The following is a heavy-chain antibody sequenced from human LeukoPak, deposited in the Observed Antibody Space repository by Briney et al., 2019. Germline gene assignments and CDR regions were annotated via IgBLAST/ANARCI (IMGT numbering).Heavy chain of an antibody. D-gene: IGHD2-2*01. Sequence: GGSLRLSCAASGFTFSNAWMSWVRQAPGKGLEWVGRIKSKTDGGTTDYAAPVKGRFTISRDDSKNTLYLQMNSLKTEDTAVYYCTTEYCSSTSCYDLSFDPWGQGTLVTVSS. CDR1: GFTFSNAW. V-gene: IGHV3-15*01. J-gene: IGHJ5*02. CDR2: IKSKTDGGTT. CDR3: TTEYCSSTSCYDLSFDP.